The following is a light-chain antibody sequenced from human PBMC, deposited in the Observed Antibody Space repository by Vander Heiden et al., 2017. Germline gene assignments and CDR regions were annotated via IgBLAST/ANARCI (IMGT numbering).Light chain of an antibody. Sequence: EIVLTQSPATLSLSPGERATLYCRASQTVSSTYLAWYQRKPGQSPRLLISGASSRATGIPDRFSDSGSETEFTLTISRLEPEDVGVYYCQQFGSSPPAFGSGTKLEIK. J-gene: IGKJ2*01. V-gene: IGKV3-20*01. CDR3: QQFGSSPPA. CDR2: GAS. CDR1: QTVSSTY.